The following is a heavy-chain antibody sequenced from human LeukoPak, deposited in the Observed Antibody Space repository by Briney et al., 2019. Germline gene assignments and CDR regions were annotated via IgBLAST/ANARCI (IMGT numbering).Heavy chain of an antibody. CDR3: ARDSSSWPPVNLFSDY. CDR2: IKQDGSEK. J-gene: IGHJ4*02. Sequence: GVSLRLSCAASGFTFSSYWMSWVRQAPGKGLEWVANIKQDGSEKYYVDSVKGRFTISRDNAKNSLYLQMNSLRAEDTAVYYCARDSSSWPPVNLFSDYWGQGTLVTVSS. CDR1: GFTFSSYW. V-gene: IGHV3-7*01. D-gene: IGHD6-13*01.